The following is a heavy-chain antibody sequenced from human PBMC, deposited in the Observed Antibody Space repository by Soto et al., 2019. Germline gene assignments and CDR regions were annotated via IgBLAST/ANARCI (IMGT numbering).Heavy chain of an antibody. D-gene: IGHD5-12*01. CDR2: INHSGST. Sequence: SETLSLTCAVYGGSFSGYYWSWIRQPPGKGLEWIGEINHSGSTNYNPSLKSRVTISVDTSKNQFSLKLSSVTAADTAVYYCARQPEYSGYDFAWFDPWGQGTLVTVSS. CDR3: ARQPEYSGYDFAWFDP. V-gene: IGHV4-34*01. CDR1: GGSFSGYY. J-gene: IGHJ5*02.